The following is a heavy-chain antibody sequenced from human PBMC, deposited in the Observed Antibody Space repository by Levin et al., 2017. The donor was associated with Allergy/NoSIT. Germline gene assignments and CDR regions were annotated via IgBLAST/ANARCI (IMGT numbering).Heavy chain of an antibody. J-gene: IGHJ6*03. D-gene: IGHD3-3*01. Sequence: GESLKISFAASGFSFSSYEMNWVRQAPGKGLEWVAYISSSGDITYYADSEKGRFTISRDNAKSSLYLQMNSLRAEDTAIYYCARVFKPFLEAGDYYYYMDVWGKGTPATVSS. CDR3: ARVFKPFLEAGDYYYYMDV. CDR2: ISSSGDIT. V-gene: IGHV3-48*03. CDR1: GFSFSSYE.